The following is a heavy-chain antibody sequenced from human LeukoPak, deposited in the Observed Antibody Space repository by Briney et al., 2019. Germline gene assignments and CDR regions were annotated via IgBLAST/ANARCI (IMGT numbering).Heavy chain of an antibody. J-gene: IGHJ4*02. CDR3: AKFSRRWTQINYFDY. Sequence: GGSLRLSCAASGFTFDVYAMHWVRHAPGKGLEWVSVISCNSGTIGYADSVKGRFTISRDNAKNSLYLQMNRLRAEDTALYYCAKFSRRWTQINYFDYWGQGTLVTVSS. CDR2: ISCNSGTI. D-gene: IGHD5-18*01. V-gene: IGHV3-9*01. CDR1: GFTFDVYA.